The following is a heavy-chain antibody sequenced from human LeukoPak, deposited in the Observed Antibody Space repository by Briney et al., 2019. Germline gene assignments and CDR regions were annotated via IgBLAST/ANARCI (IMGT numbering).Heavy chain of an antibody. CDR3: ASTIAAAGIFDY. V-gene: IGHV1-2*06. CDR1: GYTFTDNY. J-gene: IGHJ4*02. D-gene: IGHD6-13*01. CDR2: IDPYSGGT. Sequence: ASVKVSCKASGYTFTDNYIHWVRQAPGQGLEWMGRIDPYSGGTSYAQKFQGRVTMTRDTSISTAYMELSGLTSEDTAVYYCASTIAAAGIFDYWGQGTLVTVSS.